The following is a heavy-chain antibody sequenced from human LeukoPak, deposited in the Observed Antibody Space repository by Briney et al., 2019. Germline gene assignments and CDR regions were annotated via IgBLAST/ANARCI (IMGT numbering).Heavy chain of an antibody. CDR2: INPSGGST. CDR1: GYTFTSYY. V-gene: IGHV1-46*01. Sequence: ASVKVSCQASGYTFTSYYMHWVRQAPGQGLEGMGIINPSGGSTSYAQKFQGRVTMTRDTSTSTVYMELSSLRSEDTAVYYCAGGPHCSSTSCYPYHDAFDIWGQGTMVTVSS. D-gene: IGHD2-2*01. CDR3: AGGPHCSSTSCYPYHDAFDI. J-gene: IGHJ3*02.